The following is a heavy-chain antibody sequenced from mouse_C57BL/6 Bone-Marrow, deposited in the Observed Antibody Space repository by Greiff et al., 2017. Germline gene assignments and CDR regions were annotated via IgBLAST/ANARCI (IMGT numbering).Heavy chain of an antibody. V-gene: IGHV2-5*01. Sequence: QVQLKESGPGLVQPSQSLSITCTVSGFSLTSYGVHWVRQSPGKGLEWLGVIWRGGSTDYNAAFMSRLSITKDNSKSQVFFKMNSLQADDTAIYXCGRLRPFYYAMDYWGQGTSVTVSS. CDR2: IWRGGST. J-gene: IGHJ4*01. CDR1: GFSLTSYG. D-gene: IGHD2-4*01. CDR3: GRLRPFYYAMDY.